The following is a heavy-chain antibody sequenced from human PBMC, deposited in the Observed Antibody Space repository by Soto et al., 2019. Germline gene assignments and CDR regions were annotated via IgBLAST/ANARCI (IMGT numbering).Heavy chain of an antibody. J-gene: IGHJ6*02. D-gene: IGHD4-17*01. CDR1: GYTFSGYY. Sequence: ASVNVSCKASGYTFSGYYMHWGRQAPGQGLEWMGIINPSGGSTSYAQKFQGRVTMTRDTSTSTVYMELSSLRSEDTAVYYCGRPRRPTTVTTSYYYYGMDVWGQGTTVTVSS. CDR2: INPSGGST. V-gene: IGHV1-46*01. CDR3: GRPRRPTTVTTSYYYYGMDV.